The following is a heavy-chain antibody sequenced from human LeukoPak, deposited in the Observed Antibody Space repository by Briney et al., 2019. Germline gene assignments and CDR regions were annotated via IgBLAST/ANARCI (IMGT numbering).Heavy chain of an antibody. CDR2: IYSSGST. Sequence: PSETLSLTCTVSGGSISGHYWTWIRQPAGRGLEWIGRIYSSGSTYYNPSPMSRVTISLDTSNNQFSLRVTSVTAADTAVYYCARGKEMTAVAGYYSFDYWGQGTLVSVSS. D-gene: IGHD6-19*01. CDR3: ARGKEMTAVAGYYSFDY. J-gene: IGHJ4*02. CDR1: GGSISGHY. V-gene: IGHV4-4*07.